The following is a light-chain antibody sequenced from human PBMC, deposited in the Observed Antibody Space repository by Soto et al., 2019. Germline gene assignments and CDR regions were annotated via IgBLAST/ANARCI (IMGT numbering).Light chain of an antibody. Sequence: QSVLTQPPSVSAAPGQKVTISCSGSSSNIGNNYVSWYQQLPGTAPKLLIYDNDKRSSGIPDRFSGSKSGTSATVGITGLQTGDEADYYCGTWDSSLSAYVFGTGTKVTVL. CDR2: DND. J-gene: IGLJ1*01. CDR3: GTWDSSLSAYV. CDR1: SSNIGNNY. V-gene: IGLV1-51*01.